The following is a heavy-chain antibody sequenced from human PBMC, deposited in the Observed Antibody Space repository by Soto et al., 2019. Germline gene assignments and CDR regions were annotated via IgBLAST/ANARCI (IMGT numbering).Heavy chain of an antibody. CDR3: AKGLGIDGYNSGRD. D-gene: IGHD5-12*01. J-gene: IGHJ4*02. CDR1: GFALNYFA. V-gene: IGHV3-30*18. Sequence: PGGSLRLSFAASGFALNYFAMHWVRQAPGKGLEWVAVISYDGSKKEYAESVNGRFTISRDSSKNTLFLQVNSLGIEDTGVYYCAKGLGIDGYNSGRDWGQGTLVTVSS. CDR2: ISYDGSKK.